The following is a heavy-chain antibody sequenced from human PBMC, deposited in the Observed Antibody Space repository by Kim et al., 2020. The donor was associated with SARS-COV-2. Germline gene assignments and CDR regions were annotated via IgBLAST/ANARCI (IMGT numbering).Heavy chain of an antibody. D-gene: IGHD2-21*01. CDR2: IDGSDGTT. CDR1: GFTFTGHA. Sequence: GSLRLSCTTSGFTFTGHAMSWVRQAPGKGLEWVSSIDGSDGTTYYVDSVRGRFTISRDDSKNTLYLQMSALRGDDTAVYYCMKGGWGWIWDHWGQGTRV. V-gene: IGHV3-23*01. J-gene: IGHJ4*02. CDR3: MKGGWGWIWDH.